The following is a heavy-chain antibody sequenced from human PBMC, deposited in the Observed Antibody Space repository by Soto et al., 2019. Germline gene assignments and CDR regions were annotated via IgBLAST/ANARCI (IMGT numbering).Heavy chain of an antibody. CDR3: ARENEMRDSSGYYFVWFDP. CDR2: IKQDGSEK. J-gene: IGHJ5*02. CDR1: GFTFSSYW. D-gene: IGHD3-22*01. Sequence: GGSLRLSCAASGFTFSSYWMSWVRQAPGKGLEWVANIKQDGSEKYYVDSVKGRFTISRDNAKNSLYLQMNSLRAEDTAVYYCARENEMRDSSGYYFVWFDPWGQGTLVTVS. V-gene: IGHV3-7*01.